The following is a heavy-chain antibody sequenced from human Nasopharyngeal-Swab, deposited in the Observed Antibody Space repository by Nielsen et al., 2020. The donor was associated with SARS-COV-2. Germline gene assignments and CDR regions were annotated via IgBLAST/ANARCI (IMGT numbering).Heavy chain of an antibody. V-gene: IGHV4-34*01. CDR3: SSVNNGGGMVPASYSFFMDV. Sequence: SETLSLTCGLYGASFSGYYWGWIRQPPGQGLEWIGDITRSGNTNYNPALRSLVTISVATSKGEFSLKLTSVTAADTAIYFCSSVNNGGGMVPASYSFFMDVWGKGTSVAVSS. J-gene: IGHJ6*03. D-gene: IGHD3-3*02. CDR2: ITRSGNT. CDR1: GASFSGYY.